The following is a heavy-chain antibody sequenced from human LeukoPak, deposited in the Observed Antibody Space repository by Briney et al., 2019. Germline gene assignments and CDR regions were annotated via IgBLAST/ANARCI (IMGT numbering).Heavy chain of an antibody. D-gene: IGHD6-19*01. Sequence: ASVKVSCQASGYTFTTYDINWVRQATGQGLEWMGWMNPNSGYTGYAQKFQGRVTITRDTSISTAYMELSSLRSEDTAVYYCARVAGSLGYWGQETLVTVSS. CDR3: ARVAGSLGY. V-gene: IGHV1-8*03. CDR2: MNPNSGYT. CDR1: GYTFTTYD. J-gene: IGHJ4*02.